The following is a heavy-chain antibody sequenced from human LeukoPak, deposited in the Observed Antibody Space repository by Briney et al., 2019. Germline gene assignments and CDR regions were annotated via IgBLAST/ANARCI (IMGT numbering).Heavy chain of an antibody. Sequence: GGSLRLSCAASGFTFSSYSMNWVRQAPGQGLEWVSYISRNSSTIYYAESVKGRFTISRDNSNSSLYMELNSLRAEDTAVYYCARDVEYYDFWSGYFPPTAFDIWGQGTMVTVSS. CDR2: ISRNSSTI. CDR1: GFTFSSYS. J-gene: IGHJ3*02. CDR3: ARDVEYYDFWSGYFPPTAFDI. V-gene: IGHV3-48*01. D-gene: IGHD3-3*01.